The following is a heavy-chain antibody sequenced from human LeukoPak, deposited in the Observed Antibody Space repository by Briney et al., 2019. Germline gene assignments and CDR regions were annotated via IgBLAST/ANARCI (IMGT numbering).Heavy chain of an antibody. CDR3: AREGGFYRPLDY. CDR1: CGSVSSTNW. V-gene: IGHV4-4*02. J-gene: IGHJ4*02. CDR2: VHLDGRT. Sequence: SETLSLTCGVSCGSVSSTNWWTLIRQPPGKGLEWIGEVHLDGRTNFNPSLKSRLTMSVDLSENHVSLKLTSVTAADTAVYYCAREGGFYRPLDYSGQGTLVTVSS. D-gene: IGHD3-3*01.